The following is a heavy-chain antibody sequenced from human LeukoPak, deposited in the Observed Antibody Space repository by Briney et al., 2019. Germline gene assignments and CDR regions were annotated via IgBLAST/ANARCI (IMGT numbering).Heavy chain of an antibody. V-gene: IGHV3-30*18. CDR3: AKDWVTLAVAGTISDY. CDR1: GFTFSSYG. CDR2: ISYDGSNK. D-gene: IGHD6-19*01. J-gene: IGHJ4*02. Sequence: SGRSLRLSYAASGFTFSSYGMHWVRQAPGKGLEWVAVISYDGSNKYYADSVKGRFTISRDNSKNTLYLQMNSLRAEDTAVYYCAKDWVTLAVAGTISDYWGQGTLVTVSS.